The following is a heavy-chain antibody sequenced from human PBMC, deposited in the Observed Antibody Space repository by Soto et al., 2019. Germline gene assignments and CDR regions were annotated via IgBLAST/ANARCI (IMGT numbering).Heavy chain of an antibody. D-gene: IGHD6-6*01. J-gene: IGHJ5*02. CDR2: ISGSGGST. CDR1: GFTFSSYA. Sequence: AGGSLRLSCAASGFTFSSYAMGWVRQAPGKXLEWVSAISGSGGSTYYADSVKGRFTISRDNSKNTLYLQMNSLRAEDTAVYYCAKDPVGSIAGLGCWFDTWGQGTLVTVSS. V-gene: IGHV3-23*01. CDR3: AKDPVGSIAGLGCWFDT.